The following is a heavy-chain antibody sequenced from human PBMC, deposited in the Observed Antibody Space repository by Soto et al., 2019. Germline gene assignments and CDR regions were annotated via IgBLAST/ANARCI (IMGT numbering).Heavy chain of an antibody. Sequence: PGGSLRLSCAASEFTFSNYAMSWVRQAPGKGLEWVSAISYGGGTTYYADSVKGRFTISRDNSKNTLYLQMNSLRAEDTAVYCCAKNPGYYYDSTGYHFDYWGQGTLVTVS. J-gene: IGHJ4*02. CDR1: EFTFSNYA. CDR3: AKNPGYYYDSTGYHFDY. D-gene: IGHD3-22*01. CDR2: ISYGGGTT. V-gene: IGHV3-23*01.